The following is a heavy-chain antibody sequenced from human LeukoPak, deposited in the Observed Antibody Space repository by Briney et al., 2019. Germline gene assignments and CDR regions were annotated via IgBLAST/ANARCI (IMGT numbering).Heavy chain of an antibody. J-gene: IGHJ4*02. D-gene: IGHD6-6*01. V-gene: IGHV3-48*01. CDR2: ISSSSSTI. Sequence: PGGSLRLSCAASGFTFSGYSMNWVRQAPGKGLEWVSYISSSSSTIYYADSVKGRFTISRDNAKNSLYLQMNSLRAEDTAVYYCARDEDSSSALLLGYWGQGTLVTVSS. CDR3: ARDEDSSSALLLGY. CDR1: GFTFSGYS.